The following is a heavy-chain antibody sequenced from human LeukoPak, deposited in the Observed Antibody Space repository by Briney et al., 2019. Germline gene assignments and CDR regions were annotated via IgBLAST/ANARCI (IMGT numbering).Heavy chain of an antibody. CDR2: IKQDGSEK. V-gene: IGHV3-7*05. D-gene: IGHD1-26*01. CDR1: GFTFSNYW. CDR3: ARDKSVGATPFDY. J-gene: IGHJ4*02. Sequence: GGSLILSCAASGFTFSNYWMGWVRQAPGKGLERVANIKQDGSEKYYVDSVKGRFTISRDNAKKSLYLQMNSLRAEDTAVYYCARDKSVGATPFDYWGQGTLVTVSS.